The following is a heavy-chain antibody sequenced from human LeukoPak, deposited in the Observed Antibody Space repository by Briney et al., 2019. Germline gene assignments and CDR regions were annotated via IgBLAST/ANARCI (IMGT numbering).Heavy chain of an antibody. V-gene: IGHV4-34*01. D-gene: IGHD2-15*01. CDR1: GVSFSGYY. Sequence: AETLSLTCAVYGVSFSGYYWSWIRQPPGKGLEWIGEINHSGSTNYNPALKRRGTISVDTTKDKFSLKLSSVTAADTAVYYCAIRGICSGGSCYTDYWGQGTLVTVSS. CDR2: INHSGST. J-gene: IGHJ4*02. CDR3: AIRGICSGGSCYTDY.